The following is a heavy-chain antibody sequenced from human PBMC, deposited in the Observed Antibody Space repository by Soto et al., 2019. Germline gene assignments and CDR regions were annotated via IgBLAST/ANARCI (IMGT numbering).Heavy chain of an antibody. D-gene: IGHD2-2*01. Sequence: PSETLSLTCTFSGGSVSSGSYYLSWIRQPPGKGLEWIGYIYYSGSTNYNPSLKSRVTISVDTSKNQFSLKLSSVTAADTAVYYCARGRALGKDIVLVPAAREFDYWGQGTLVTVSS. V-gene: IGHV4-61*01. CDR3: ARGRALGKDIVLVPAAREFDY. J-gene: IGHJ4*02. CDR2: IYYSGST. CDR1: GGSVSSGSYY.